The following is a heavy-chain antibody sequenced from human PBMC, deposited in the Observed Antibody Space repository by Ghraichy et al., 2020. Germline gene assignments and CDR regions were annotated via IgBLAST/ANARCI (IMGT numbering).Heavy chain of an antibody. CDR2: KRYDGNNR. D-gene: IGHD1-26*01. Sequence: GESLNISCAASGFTLSSCGMHWVRQAPGKGLEWVAFKRYDGNNRYNVDSVKGRFTISRDNSKNTLYLQMNSLRAEDTAVYYCAKDLLVGASRGPFDYWGQGTLVTVSS. J-gene: IGHJ4*02. CDR3: AKDLLVGASRGPFDY. CDR1: GFTLSSCG. V-gene: IGHV3-30*02.